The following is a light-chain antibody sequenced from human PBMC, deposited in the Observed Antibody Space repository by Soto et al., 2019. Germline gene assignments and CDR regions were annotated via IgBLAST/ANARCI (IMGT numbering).Light chain of an antibody. CDR3: QQYNSYS. V-gene: IGKV1-5*01. CDR1: QSISNW. J-gene: IGKJ1*01. CDR2: HAS. Sequence: IQLTQSPSTLPASVGDRVTLTCRASQSISNWLAWYQQKPGTAPKLLIYHASILETAVPSRFSGNGSGTDVTLTISSLQPGYFATYYCQQYNSYSFGQGSRVEIK.